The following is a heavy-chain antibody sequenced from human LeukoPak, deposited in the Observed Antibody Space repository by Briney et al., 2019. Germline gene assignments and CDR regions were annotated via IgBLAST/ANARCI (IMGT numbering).Heavy chain of an antibody. CDR3: ARHNIASDGARLFDF. CDR2: LYYSGYS. J-gene: IGHJ4*02. CDR1: GGSITSYY. Sequence: SETLSLTCTVSGGSITSYYWAWLRQPPGKGLEWMGYLYYSGYSKYNPSLTSRVSMSVDTSKNQFSLKLTSVTAADTAVYYCARHNIASDGARLFDFWGRGTLVTVSS. D-gene: IGHD4-17*01. V-gene: IGHV4-59*08.